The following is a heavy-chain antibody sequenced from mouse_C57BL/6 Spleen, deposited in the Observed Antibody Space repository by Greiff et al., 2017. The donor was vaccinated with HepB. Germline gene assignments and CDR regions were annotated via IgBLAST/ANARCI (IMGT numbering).Heavy chain of an antibody. CDR1: GYTFTSYW. CDR3: ARPIYYGYDFDN. CDR2: IDPSDSYT. V-gene: IGHV1-69*01. D-gene: IGHD2-2*01. J-gene: IGHJ2*01. Sequence: QVQLQQPGAELVMPGASVKLSCKASGYTFTSYWMHWVKQRPGQGLEWIGEIDPSDSYTNYNQKFKGKSTLTVDKSSSTAYMQLSSLTSEDSAVYYCARPIYYGYDFDNWGQGTTLTVSS.